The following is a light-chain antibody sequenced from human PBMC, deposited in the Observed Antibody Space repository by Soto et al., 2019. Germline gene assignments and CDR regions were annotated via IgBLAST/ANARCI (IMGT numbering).Light chain of an antibody. CDR2: AAS. V-gene: IGKV1-39*01. CDR1: RSIGTN. CDR3: QQSYSSPPT. Sequence: EIQVTQSPTSLSASVGDRVTITCRASRSIGTNLNWYQQRPGKAPQLLIYAASSLQSGVPSRFSGSTSGTDFTLTISSLQPEDFATYYCQQSYSSPPTFGQGTKVEIK. J-gene: IGKJ1*01.